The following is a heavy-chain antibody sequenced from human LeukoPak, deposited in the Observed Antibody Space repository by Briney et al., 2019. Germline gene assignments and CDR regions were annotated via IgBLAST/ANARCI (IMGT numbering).Heavy chain of an antibody. Sequence: GGSLRLSCAASGFTFSTYAMHWVRQAPGKGLEWVAVIWSDSANKYYADSVRGRFTISRDNSKNTLYLQMSSLRAEDTAMYYCARDRLTTVTTFHFDYWGQGTLVTVSS. D-gene: IGHD4-17*01. J-gene: IGHJ4*02. CDR2: IWSDSANK. CDR1: GFTFSTYA. V-gene: IGHV3-33*01. CDR3: ARDRLTTVTTFHFDY.